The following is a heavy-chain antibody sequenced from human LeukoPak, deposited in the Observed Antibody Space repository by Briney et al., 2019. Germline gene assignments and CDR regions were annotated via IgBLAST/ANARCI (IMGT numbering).Heavy chain of an antibody. D-gene: IGHD2-21*01. Sequence: GGSLRLSCAASGFTFSNYGMHWVRQAPGKGLEWVAVISYDGSNKYYADSVKGRFTISRDNSKNTLYLQMNSLRAEDTAVYYCARDPLGDSTYYFDYWGQGTLVTVSS. CDR2: ISYDGSNK. CDR3: ARDPLGDSTYYFDY. J-gene: IGHJ4*02. V-gene: IGHV3-30*19. CDR1: GFTFSNYG.